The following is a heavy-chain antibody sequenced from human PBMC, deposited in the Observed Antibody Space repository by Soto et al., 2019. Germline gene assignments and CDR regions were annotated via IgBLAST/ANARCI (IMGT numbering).Heavy chain of an antibody. V-gene: IGHV3-23*01. D-gene: IGHD5-18*01. CDR1: GFTFSSYA. Sequence: EVQLLESGGGLVQPGGSLRLSCAASGFTFSSYAMSWVRQAPGKGLDWVSGISASGGSTYYADSVKGRFTISRDNSRNTLYLQMNSLRAEDTAVYYCARDLIHLWSIEYYYYGMDVWGQGTTVTVSS. J-gene: IGHJ6*02. CDR2: ISASGGST. CDR3: ARDLIHLWSIEYYYYGMDV.